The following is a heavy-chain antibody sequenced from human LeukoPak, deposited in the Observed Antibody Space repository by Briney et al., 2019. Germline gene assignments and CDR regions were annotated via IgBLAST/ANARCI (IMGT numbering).Heavy chain of an antibody. Sequence: GGSLRLSCAASGFTFSSYSMNWVRQAPGKGLEWVSSISSSSSYIYYADSVKGRFTISRDNAKNSLYLQMNSLRAEDTAVYYCARDRAYYDILTGYFRTNDYWGQGTLVTVSS. CDR2: ISSSSSYI. CDR1: GFTFSSYS. D-gene: IGHD3-9*01. J-gene: IGHJ4*02. V-gene: IGHV3-21*01. CDR3: ARDRAYYDILTGYFRTNDY.